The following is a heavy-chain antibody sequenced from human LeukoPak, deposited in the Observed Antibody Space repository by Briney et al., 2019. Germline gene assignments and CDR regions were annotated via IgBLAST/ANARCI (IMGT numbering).Heavy chain of an antibody. J-gene: IGHJ4*02. CDR2: FSGSGSHT. V-gene: IGHV3-11*06. CDR1: GFTFCDYT. CDR3: ARVGSTVASGTPDY. Sequence: GGSLRLSCAVSGFTFCDYTMSSSRQAPGKGLEWVSYFSGSGSHTTYADSVRGRFTISRDNAKNSLSLQVNSLRADDTAVYYCARVGSTVASGTPDYWGQGTLVTVSS. D-gene: IGHD6-13*01.